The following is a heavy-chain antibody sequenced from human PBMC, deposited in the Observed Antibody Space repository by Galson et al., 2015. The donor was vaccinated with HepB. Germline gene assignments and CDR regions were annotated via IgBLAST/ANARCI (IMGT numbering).Heavy chain of an antibody. CDR1: GFTFSNYW. CDR2: INSDGSDT. D-gene: IGHD2-2*01. V-gene: IGHV3-74*01. Sequence: SLRLSCAASGFTFSNYWMHWVRQAPGKGLVWVSRINSDGSDTTYADSVKGRFTISRDNAKNTLYLQMNSLRAEDTAVYYCARRYCTGTSCYAGWYFDLWGRGTLVTVSS. J-gene: IGHJ2*01. CDR3: ARRYCTGTSCYAGWYFDL.